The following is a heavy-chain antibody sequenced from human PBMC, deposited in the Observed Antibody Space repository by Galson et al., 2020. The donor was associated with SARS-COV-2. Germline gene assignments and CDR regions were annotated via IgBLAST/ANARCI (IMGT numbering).Heavy chain of an antibody. D-gene: IGHD1-26*01. CDR2: IWFDGSNT. CDR1: GSTFSPYG. V-gene: IGHV3-30*02. Sequence: QAGGSLRLSCTASGSTFSPYGMPWVRRAPGKGLDWVAFIWFDGSNTYYRDSVKGRFTISRDNSKNTLYLQMTSLRGEDTAVYYCAKDGSTGAGHTKYYTMDVWGQGTTVTVS. CDR3: AKDGSTGAGHTKYYTMDV. J-gene: IGHJ6*02.